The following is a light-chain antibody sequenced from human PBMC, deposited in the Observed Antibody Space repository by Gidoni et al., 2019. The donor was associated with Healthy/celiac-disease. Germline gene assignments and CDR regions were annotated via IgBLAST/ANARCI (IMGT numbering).Light chain of an antibody. CDR1: QAIRND. CDR2: AAS. Sequence: AIQMTPSPSSLSASVGDRVTITCRASQAIRNDLGWYQQKPGKAPKLLIFAASNLESGVPSRFSGSGSGTDFTLSISSLQPEDFGTYYCLQDYSYPRTFGQGTKVEIK. J-gene: IGKJ1*01. CDR3: LQDYSYPRT. V-gene: IGKV1-6*01.